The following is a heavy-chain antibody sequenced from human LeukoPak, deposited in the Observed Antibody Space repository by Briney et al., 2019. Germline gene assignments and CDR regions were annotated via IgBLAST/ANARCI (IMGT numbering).Heavy chain of an antibody. J-gene: IGHJ4*02. V-gene: IGHV4-39*01. CDR1: GDSISTNSYF. Sequence: SETLSLTCTVSGDSISTNSYFWGWIRQPPGKGLEWLGSIYYSGSTYYNPSLKSRVTISVDTSKNQFSLNLYSVTAADTAVFYCARSYYYDYRQIDYWGRGTLVTVSS. D-gene: IGHD3-22*01. CDR3: ARSYYYDYRQIDY. CDR2: IYYSGST.